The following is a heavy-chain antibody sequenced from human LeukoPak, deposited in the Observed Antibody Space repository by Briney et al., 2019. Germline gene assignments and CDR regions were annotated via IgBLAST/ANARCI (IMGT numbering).Heavy chain of an antibody. CDR2: IIPIFGTA. CDR1: GGTLSSYA. J-gene: IGHJ5*02. V-gene: IGHV1-69*01. CDR3: AREGHYDILTGYYFDP. Sequence: SVKVSCKASGGTLSSYAISWVRQAPGQGLEWMGGIIPIFGTANYAQKFQGRVTITADESTSTAYMELSSLRSEDTAVYYCAREGHYDILTGYYFDPWGQGTLVTVSS. D-gene: IGHD3-9*01.